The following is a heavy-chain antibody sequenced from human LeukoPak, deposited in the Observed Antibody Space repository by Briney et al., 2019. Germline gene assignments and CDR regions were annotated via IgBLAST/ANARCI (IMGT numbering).Heavy chain of an antibody. CDR3: ARDTNPSYSGWYNLPDY. CDR2: INPSGGST. J-gene: IGHJ4*02. CDR1: GYTFTSYY. V-gene: IGHV1-46*01. D-gene: IGHD6-19*01. Sequence: ASVKVSCKASGYTFTSYYMHWVRQAPGQGLEWMGIINPSGGSTSYAQKFQGRVTMTRDTSTSTVYMELSSLRSEDTAVYYRARDTNPSYSGWYNLPDYWGQGTLVTVSS.